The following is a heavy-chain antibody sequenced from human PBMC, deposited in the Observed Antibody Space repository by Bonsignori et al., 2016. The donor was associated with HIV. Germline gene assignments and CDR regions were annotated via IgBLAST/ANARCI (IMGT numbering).Heavy chain of an antibody. Sequence: SGPTLVKPTQTLTLTCTFSGFSLSTSGMRVSWIRQPPGKALEWLARIDWDDDKFYSKSLKTRLTISKDTSKNQVVLTMTNMDPVDTATYYCARMAWWGCSGGSCYVDAFDIWGQGTMVTVSS. CDR2: IDWDDDK. D-gene: IGHD2-15*01. CDR1: GFSLSTSGMR. V-gene: IGHV2-70*04. J-gene: IGHJ3*02. CDR3: ARMAWWGCSGGSCYVDAFDI.